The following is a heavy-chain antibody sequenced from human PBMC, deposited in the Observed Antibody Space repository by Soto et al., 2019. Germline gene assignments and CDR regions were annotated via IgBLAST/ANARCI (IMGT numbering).Heavy chain of an antibody. CDR3: ARDYFSVVVTAIRRGGNWFDP. J-gene: IGHJ5*02. Sequence: PSETLSLTCAVYGGSFSGYYWSWIRQPPGKGLEWIGEINHSGSTNYNPSLKSRVTISVDTSKNQFSLKLSSVTAADTAVYYCARDYFSVVVTAIRRGGNWFDPWGQGTLVTVSS. D-gene: IGHD2-21*02. CDR2: INHSGST. V-gene: IGHV4-34*01. CDR1: GGSFSGYY.